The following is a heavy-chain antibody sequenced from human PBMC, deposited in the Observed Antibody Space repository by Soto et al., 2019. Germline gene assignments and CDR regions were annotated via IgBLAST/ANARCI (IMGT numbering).Heavy chain of an antibody. J-gene: IGHJ6*02. Sequence: LRLSCAASGFSFNDYSMNWVRQAPGKGLEWVSYISRSSGTIYYADSVKGRFTISRDNAKNSLYLQMNSLRAEDTAVYYCARQRSMDVWGQGNTVTVSS. CDR3: ARQRSMDV. CDR1: GFSFNDYS. V-gene: IGHV3-48*01. CDR2: ISRSSGTI.